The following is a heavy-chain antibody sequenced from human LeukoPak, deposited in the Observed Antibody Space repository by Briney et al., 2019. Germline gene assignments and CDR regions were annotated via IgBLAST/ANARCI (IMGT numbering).Heavy chain of an antibody. V-gene: IGHV3-30*02. CDR2: IRYDGSNK. CDR3: AKGGYSSGWYRD. Sequence: TGGSLRLSCAASGFTFSSYGMHWVRQAPGKGLEWVAFIRYDGSNKYYADSVKGRFTISRDNAKNSLYLQMNSLRAVDTALYYCAKGGYSSGWYRDWGQGTLVTVSS. CDR1: GFTFSSYG. J-gene: IGHJ4*02. D-gene: IGHD6-19*01.